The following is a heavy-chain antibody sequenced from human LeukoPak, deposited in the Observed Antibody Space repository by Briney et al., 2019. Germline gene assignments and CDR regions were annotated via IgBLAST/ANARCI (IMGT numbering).Heavy chain of an antibody. V-gene: IGHV3-21*01. CDR2: ISGGSTYI. Sequence: GGSLRLSCAASEFTFSSYSMNWVRQAPGKGLEWVSSISGGSTYIDYADSVKGRFTISRDNAKNSLYLQMNSLRGEDTALYYCARDKGFFSGMDVWGQGTTVTVSS. J-gene: IGHJ6*02. CDR3: ARDKGFFSGMDV. D-gene: IGHD3-3*01. CDR1: EFTFSSYS.